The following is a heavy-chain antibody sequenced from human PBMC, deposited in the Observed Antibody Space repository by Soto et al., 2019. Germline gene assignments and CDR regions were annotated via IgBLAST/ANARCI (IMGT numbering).Heavy chain of an antibody. CDR2: INPSSSHI. J-gene: IGHJ3*01. CDR3: VRGYCGGGGCYLRRDAFDV. Sequence: EVQLVESGGGLVMPGGSLRLSCAASGFTFASYHMSWVRQAPGKGLDWVSSINPSSSHIYYSDSVRGRFTISRDDSKNSLHLGMNSLRTEDVAIYYCVRGYCGGGGCYLRRDAFDVWGQGTAVTVSS. CDR1: GFTFASYH. D-gene: IGHD2-15*01. V-gene: IGHV3-21*02.